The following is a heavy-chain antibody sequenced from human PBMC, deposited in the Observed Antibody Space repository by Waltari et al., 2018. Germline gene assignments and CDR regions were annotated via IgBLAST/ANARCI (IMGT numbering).Heavy chain of an antibody. CDR2: INPSGYVI. V-gene: IGHV3-48*03. Sequence: EIQLVESVGGLVQPGGSLRLYCEVSGFIFSGYEMNWVRQAPGKGLEWVSFINPSGYVIYAESVKGRFTISRDNSKSSLFLQMNSLRGEDTAVYFCARGRVGDGDCLDSWGQGTLVTVSS. D-gene: IGHD2-21*02. J-gene: IGHJ5*01. CDR3: ARGRVGDGDCLDS. CDR1: GFIFSGYE.